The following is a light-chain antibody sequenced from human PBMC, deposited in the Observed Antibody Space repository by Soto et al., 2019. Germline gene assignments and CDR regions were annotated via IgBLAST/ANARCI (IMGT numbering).Light chain of an antibody. CDR2: DVS. CDR3: SSYTSSSSLYVV. V-gene: IGLV2-14*01. CDR1: SSDVGGYNY. Sequence: QSALTQPASVSGSPGQSITISCTGTSSDVGGYNYVSWYQQHPGKAPKLMIYDVSNRPSGVSNRFSGSKSGNTASLTISGLPAEDGADYYSSSYTSSSSLYVVFGGGTQLTVL. J-gene: IGLJ2*01.